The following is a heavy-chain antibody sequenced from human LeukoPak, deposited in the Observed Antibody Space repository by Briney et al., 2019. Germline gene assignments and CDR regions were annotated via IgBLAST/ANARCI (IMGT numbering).Heavy chain of an antibody. V-gene: IGHV4-34*01. CDR2: INPGGGT. CDR1: GGSFSSYY. J-gene: IGHJ4*02. CDR3: VTRTD. Sequence: SETLSLTCTVYGGSFSSYYWAWIRQAPGKGLEWIWEINPGGGTNYHPSLKSRVTMSKDTSKKNFSLKLSSVTAADTAMYYCVTRTDWGQGTLVSVSS. D-gene: IGHD1-14*01.